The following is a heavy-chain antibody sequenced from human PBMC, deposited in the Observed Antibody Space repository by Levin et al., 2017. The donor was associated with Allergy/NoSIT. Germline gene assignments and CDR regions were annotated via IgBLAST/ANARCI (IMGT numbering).Heavy chain of an antibody. Sequence: SLKISCAASGFTFDDYAMHWVRQAPGKGLEWVSGISWNSGSIGYADSVKGRFTISRDNAKNSLYLQMNSLRAEDTALYYCAKPIAVAVDDAFDIWGQGTMVTVSS. CDR1: GFTFDDYA. D-gene: IGHD6-19*01. CDR3: AKPIAVAVDDAFDI. J-gene: IGHJ3*02. CDR2: ISWNSGSI. V-gene: IGHV3-9*01.